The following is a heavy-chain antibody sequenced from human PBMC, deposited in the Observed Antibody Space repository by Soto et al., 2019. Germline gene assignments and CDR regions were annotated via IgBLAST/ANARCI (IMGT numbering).Heavy chain of an antibody. CDR1: GFTFSNAW. D-gene: IGHD5-18*01. Sequence: EVQLVESGGGLVKPGGSLRLSCAASGFTFSNAWMSWVRQAPGKGLEWVGRIKSKTDGGTTDYAAPVKGRFTISRDDSKNTLYRQMNSLKTEDTAVYYCTTDQRGDVDTAMVTFDYWGQGTLVTVSS. J-gene: IGHJ4*02. CDR3: TTDQRGDVDTAMVTFDY. CDR2: IKSKTDGGTT. V-gene: IGHV3-15*01.